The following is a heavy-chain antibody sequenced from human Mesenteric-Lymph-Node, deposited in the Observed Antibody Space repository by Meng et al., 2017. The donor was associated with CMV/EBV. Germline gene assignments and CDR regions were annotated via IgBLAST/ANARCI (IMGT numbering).Heavy chain of an antibody. CDR3: TGDSVSNPNLDY. CDR1: GFHVREKY. J-gene: IGHJ4*02. V-gene: IGHV3-66*01. Sequence: EVQRVECGGGGVERGSSLGLSCAAWGFHVREKYMSWARQATGKGLKWVCIIYRGDNTYYIDSVKDRFTVSRDNSKNTMYLQMNSLRVEDTAVYYCTGDSVSNPNLDYWGQGTLVTVSS. CDR2: IYRGDNT. D-gene: IGHD3-10*01.